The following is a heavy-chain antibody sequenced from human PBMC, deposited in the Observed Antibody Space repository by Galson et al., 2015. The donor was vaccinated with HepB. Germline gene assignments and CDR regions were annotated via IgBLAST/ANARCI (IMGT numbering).Heavy chain of an antibody. Sequence: SVKVSCKASGYTFTSFAIHWVRQAPGQRLEWMGWINAVNGDTEYSQKFQGRVTFTRDTPATTIYMELGSLRSEDTAVYYCARDQVVLRYFDRSLGVFDNWGPGTRVTVSS. CDR3: ARDQVVLRYFDRSLGVFDN. V-gene: IGHV1-3*01. J-gene: IGHJ3*02. D-gene: IGHD3-9*01. CDR1: GYTFTSFA. CDR2: INAVNGDT.